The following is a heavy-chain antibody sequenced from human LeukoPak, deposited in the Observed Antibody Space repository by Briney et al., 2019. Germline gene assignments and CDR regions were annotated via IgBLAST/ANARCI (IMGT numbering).Heavy chain of an antibody. CDR3: ARLKRLHYFDY. CDR1: GITFSSYW. J-gene: IGHJ4*02. CDR2: IKQDGSEK. V-gene: IGHV3-7*01. Sequence: QAGGSLRLSCAASGITFSSYWMSWVRQAPGKGLGWVANIKQDGSEKYYVDSVKGRFTISRDNAKNSLYLQMNSLRAEDTAVYYCARLKRLHYFDYWGQGTLVTVSS.